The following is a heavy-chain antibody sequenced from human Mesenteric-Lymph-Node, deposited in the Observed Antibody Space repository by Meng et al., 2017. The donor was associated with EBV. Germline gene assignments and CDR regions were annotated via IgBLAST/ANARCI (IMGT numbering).Heavy chain of an antibody. CDR2: IYWDDDK. CDR1: GFSLSARGVG. V-gene: IGHV2-5*02. D-gene: IGHD3-9*01. J-gene: IGHJ5*02. CDR3: ARSNYDILTTFGSYWFDP. Sequence: QITFKESGPTLVKPTQPLTLTCTFPGFSLSARGVGVGWIRQPPEKALEWLALIYWDDDKRYSPSLKSRLTITKDTSKNQVVLTMTNMDLVDTATYYCARSNYDILTTFGSYWFDPWGQGTLVTVSS.